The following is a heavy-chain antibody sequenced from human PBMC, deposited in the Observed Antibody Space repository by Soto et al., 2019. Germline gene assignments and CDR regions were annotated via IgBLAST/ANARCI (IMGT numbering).Heavy chain of an antibody. Sequence: PGGSLRLSCAASRFPFSTYGMHWVRQAPGKGLEWVAVISYDGSEKYYADSVKGRFTISRDNSKNSLYLQMNSLRAEDTAVYYCARERQQLAPHSDCWGQGTLVTVSS. J-gene: IGHJ4*02. V-gene: IGHV3-30*03. D-gene: IGHD6-13*01. CDR3: ARERQQLAPHSDC. CDR2: ISYDGSEK. CDR1: RFPFSTYG.